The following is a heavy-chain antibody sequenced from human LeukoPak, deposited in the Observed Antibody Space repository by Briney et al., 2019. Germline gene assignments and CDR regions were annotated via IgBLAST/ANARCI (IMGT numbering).Heavy chain of an antibody. CDR1: GGSINSPDHY. CDR3: ARDRGGWLRPYFDS. CDR2: IFSTGST. V-gene: IGHV4-30-4*08. Sequence: SETLSFTCTVSGGSINSPDHYWSWIRQPPGKSLEWAGYIFSTGSTYYNPSLQSRITISLDKSTNQFFLKLASVTAADTAVYFCARDRGGWLRPYFDSWGQGTLVTVSS. D-gene: IGHD5-12*01. J-gene: IGHJ4*02.